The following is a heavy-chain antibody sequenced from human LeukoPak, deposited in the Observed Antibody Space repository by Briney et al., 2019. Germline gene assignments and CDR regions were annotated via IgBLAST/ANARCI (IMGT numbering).Heavy chain of an antibody. D-gene: IGHD3-22*01. CDR2: ISGSGGST. V-gene: IGHV3-23*01. CDR1: GCTFSSYA. CDR3: ARDFGDYYDSSGYPFQH. Sequence: GGSLRLSCAASGCTFSSYAMSWVRQAPGKGLEWVSAISGSGGSTYYADSVKGRFTISRDNSKNTLYLQMNSLRAEDTAVYYCARDFGDYYDSSGYPFQHWGQGTLVTVSS. J-gene: IGHJ1*01.